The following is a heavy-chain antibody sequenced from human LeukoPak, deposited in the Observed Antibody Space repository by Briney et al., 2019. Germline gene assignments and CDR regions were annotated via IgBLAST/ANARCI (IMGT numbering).Heavy chain of an antibody. J-gene: IGHJ5*02. CDR3: ARGPYGGYERGWFDP. Sequence: PGGSLRLSCEASGFNFNDHAMHWIRQAPGKGLEWVSGISWNSASLGYADSLKGRVTISRDNAKNSLYLQINTLRLEDSALYYCARGPYGGYERGWFDPWGQGTLVSVSS. V-gene: IGHV3-9*01. CDR2: ISWNSASL. CDR1: GFNFNDHA. D-gene: IGHD5-12*01.